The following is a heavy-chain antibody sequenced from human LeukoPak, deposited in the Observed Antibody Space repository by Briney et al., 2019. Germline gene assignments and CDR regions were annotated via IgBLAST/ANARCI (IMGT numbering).Heavy chain of an antibody. V-gene: IGHV1-2*02. J-gene: IGHJ5*02. Sequence: ASVKVSCKASGYTFTGYYMHWVRQAPGQGLEWMGWINPNSGGTNYAQKFQGRVTITTDQSTSTAYMELSSLRSEDTAVYYCARAIGPRVSVAATPPRNWFDPWGQGTLVTVSS. CDR3: ARAIGPRVSVAATPPRNWFDP. D-gene: IGHD2-15*01. CDR1: GYTFTGYY. CDR2: INPNSGGT.